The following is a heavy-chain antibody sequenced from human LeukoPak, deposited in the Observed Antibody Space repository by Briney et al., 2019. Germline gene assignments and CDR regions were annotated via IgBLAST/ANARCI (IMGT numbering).Heavy chain of an antibody. CDR1: GFTFSRNG. V-gene: IGHV3-23*01. J-gene: IGHJ4*02. CDR2: SFGSGGGT. CDR3: ARKTDSGGQGDY. Sequence: PGGSLRLSCAASGFTFSRNGMAWVRQAPGKGLEWVSASFGSGGGTYYADSVKGRFTISRDNSKNTLYLQMNSLRAEDTAVYYCARKTDSGGQGDYWGPGTLVTVSS. D-gene: IGHD3-22*01.